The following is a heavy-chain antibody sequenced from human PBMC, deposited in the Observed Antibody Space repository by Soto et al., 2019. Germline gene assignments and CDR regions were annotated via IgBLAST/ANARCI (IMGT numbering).Heavy chain of an antibody. V-gene: IGHV4-59*04. Sequence: SETLSLTCTVSGGSISSYYWSWIRQPPGKGLEWIGYFYYSGSTYYNPSLKSRVTISVNTSKNQFSLKLSSVTAADTAVYYCARSMTTVVTLDYWGQGTLVTVSS. CDR1: GGSISSYY. CDR3: ARSMTTVVTLDY. D-gene: IGHD4-17*01. J-gene: IGHJ4*02. CDR2: FYYSGST.